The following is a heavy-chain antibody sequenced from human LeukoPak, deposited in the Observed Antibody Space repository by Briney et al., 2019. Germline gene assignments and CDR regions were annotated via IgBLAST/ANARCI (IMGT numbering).Heavy chain of an antibody. D-gene: IGHD4-17*01. CDR3: ARGSCYGDCHFDY. CDR1: GCTFTGYY. Sequence: ASVKVSCKASGCTFTGYYMHWVRQAPGQGLEWMGWMNPNSGNTGYAQKFQGRVTMTRNTSISTAYMELSSLRSEDTAVYYCARGSCYGDCHFDYWGQGTLVTVSS. CDR2: MNPNSGNT. V-gene: IGHV1-8*02. J-gene: IGHJ4*02.